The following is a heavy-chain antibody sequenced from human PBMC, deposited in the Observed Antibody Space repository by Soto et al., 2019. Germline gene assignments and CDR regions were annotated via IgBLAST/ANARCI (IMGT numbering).Heavy chain of an antibody. CDR2: MNPNSGDT. Sequence: QVLLVQSGAEVKKPGASVKVSCKASGYTFSDHDINWVRQASGQGPEWLGWMNPNSGDTGYAQNFQGRVTMTRDTSKRTAYMELSSLRSEDTAVYYCARVGGNWNDDYFDYWGQGTLVTVSS. D-gene: IGHD1-1*01. V-gene: IGHV1-8*01. CDR3: ARVGGNWNDDYFDY. CDR1: GYTFSDHD. J-gene: IGHJ4*02.